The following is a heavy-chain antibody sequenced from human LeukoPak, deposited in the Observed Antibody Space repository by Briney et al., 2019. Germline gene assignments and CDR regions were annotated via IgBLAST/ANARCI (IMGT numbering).Heavy chain of an antibody. CDR2: ISSSSSYI. J-gene: IGHJ5*02. CDR1: GFTFSSYS. Sequence: GGSLRLSCAASGFTFSSYSMNWVRQAPGKGLEWVSSISSSSSYIYYADSVKGRFTISRDNAKNSLYLQMNSLRAEDTAVYYCARARAAIAAAGTGWFDPWGQGTLVTVS. CDR3: ARARAAIAAAGTGWFDP. V-gene: IGHV3-21*01. D-gene: IGHD6-13*01.